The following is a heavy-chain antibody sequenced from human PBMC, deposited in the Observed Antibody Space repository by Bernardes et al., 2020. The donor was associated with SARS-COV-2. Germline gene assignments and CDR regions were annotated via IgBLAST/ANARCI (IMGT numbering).Heavy chain of an antibody. J-gene: IGHJ3*02. Sequence: SETLSLTCAVSGGPISSSNWWSWVRQPPGKGLEWIGEIYHSGSTNYNPSLESRVTISVDKSKNHFSLKLTSVTAADTALYYCAREHMAGATAFDIWGQGTMVTVSS. CDR1: GGPISSSNW. CDR2: IYHSGST. CDR3: AREHMAGATAFDI. D-gene: IGHD1-26*01. V-gene: IGHV4-4*02.